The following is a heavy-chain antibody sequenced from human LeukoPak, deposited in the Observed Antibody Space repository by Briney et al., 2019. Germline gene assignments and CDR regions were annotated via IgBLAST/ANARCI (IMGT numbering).Heavy chain of an antibody. Sequence: GGSLRLSCAASGFTFSSYWMHWVRQAPGKGLVWVSRINGDGSSTAYANSVKGRFTISRDNAKNTLYLQMNSLTAEDTAVYYCARGPPWYFDLWGRGTLVTVSS. CDR3: ARGPPWYFDL. D-gene: IGHD6-25*01. CDR1: GFTFSSYW. V-gene: IGHV3-74*01. CDR2: INGDGSST. J-gene: IGHJ2*01.